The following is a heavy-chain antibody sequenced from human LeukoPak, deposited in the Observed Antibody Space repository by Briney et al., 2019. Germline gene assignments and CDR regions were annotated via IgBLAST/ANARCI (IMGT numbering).Heavy chain of an antibody. D-gene: IGHD3-3*01. Sequence: SGGSLRLSCAASGFTFSSYAMSWIRQPPGKGLEWIGYIYYSGSTNYNPSLKSRVTISVDTSKNQFSLKLSSVTAADTAVYYCARGVPVGITIFGVVPYYFDYWGQGTLVTVSS. V-gene: IGHV4-59*01. CDR3: ARGVPVGITIFGVVPYYFDY. CDR1: GFTFSSYA. J-gene: IGHJ4*02. CDR2: IYYSGST.